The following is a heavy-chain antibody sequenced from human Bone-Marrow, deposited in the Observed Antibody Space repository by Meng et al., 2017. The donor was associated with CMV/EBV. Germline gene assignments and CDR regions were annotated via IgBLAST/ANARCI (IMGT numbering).Heavy chain of an antibody. V-gene: IGHV3-20*04. J-gene: IGHJ4*02. CDR2: INWNGGST. Sequence: GESLKISCAASGFTFDDYGMSWVRQAPGKGLEWVSGINWNGGSTGYADPVKGRFTIPRDNAKNSLYLQMNSLRAEETALYYCARVEVMFGVVIPPYYFDHWGQGTLVTVSS. CDR1: GFTFDDYG. D-gene: IGHD3-3*01. CDR3: ARVEVMFGVVIPPYYFDH.